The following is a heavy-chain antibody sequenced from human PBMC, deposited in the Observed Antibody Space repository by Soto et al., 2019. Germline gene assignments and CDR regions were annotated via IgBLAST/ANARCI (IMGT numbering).Heavy chain of an antibody. V-gene: IGHV3-23*01. Sequence: GGSLRLSCAASGCTFSSYAMSWVRQAPGKGLEWVSAISGSGGSTYYADSVKGRFTISRDNSKNTLYLQMNSLRAEDTAVYYCAKHPYDSSGYYYLRGGYFDYWGQGTLVTVSS. CDR2: ISGSGGST. J-gene: IGHJ4*02. D-gene: IGHD3-22*01. CDR1: GCTFSSYA. CDR3: AKHPYDSSGYYYLRGGYFDY.